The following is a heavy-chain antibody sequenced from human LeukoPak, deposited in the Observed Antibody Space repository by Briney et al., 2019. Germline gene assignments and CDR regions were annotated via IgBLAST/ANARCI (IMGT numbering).Heavy chain of an antibody. CDR2: IYYSGST. CDR1: GGSISSSSYY. CDR3: AREGYYDSSGSYNHDAFDI. Sequence: PSETLSLTCTVSGGSISSSSYYWGWIRQPPGKGLEWIGSIYYSGSTYYNPSLKSRVTISVDRSKNQCSLRLSSVTAADTAVYYCAREGYYDSSGSYNHDAFDIWGQGTMVTVSS. D-gene: IGHD3-22*01. V-gene: IGHV4-39*07. J-gene: IGHJ3*02.